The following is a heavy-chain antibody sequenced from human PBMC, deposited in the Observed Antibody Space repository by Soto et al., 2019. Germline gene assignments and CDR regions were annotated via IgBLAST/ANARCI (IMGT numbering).Heavy chain of an antibody. D-gene: IGHD4-17*01. CDR2: INHSGST. V-gene: IGHV4-34*01. Sequence: QVQLQQWGAGLLKPSETLSLTCAVYGGSFSGYYWSWIRQPPGKGLERIGEINHSGSTNYNPSLKSRVTISVDTSKNQFSLKLSSVTAADTAVYYCARGLGGGDYADYWGQGTLVTVSS. CDR3: ARGLGGGDYADY. J-gene: IGHJ4*02. CDR1: GGSFSGYY.